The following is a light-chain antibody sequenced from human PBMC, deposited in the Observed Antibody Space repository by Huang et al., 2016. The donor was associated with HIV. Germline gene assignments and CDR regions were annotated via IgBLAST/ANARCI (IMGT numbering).Light chain of an antibody. CDR3: QQLNSSF. V-gene: IGKV1-9*01. CDR2: AAS. J-gene: IGKJ5*01. Sequence: IQLTQSPSSLSASVGDRVTITCRASQGISSYLAWYQQKPGKAPNILIYAASTLQSGVPSRFSGSVSGTDFTLTISSLQPEDFATYYCQQLNSSFFGQGTRLEIK. CDR1: QGISSY.